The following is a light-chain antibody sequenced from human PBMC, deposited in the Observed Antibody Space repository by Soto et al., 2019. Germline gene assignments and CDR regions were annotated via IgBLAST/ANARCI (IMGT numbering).Light chain of an antibody. J-gene: IGKJ4*01. Sequence: DIQMTQSPSSLSASVGDRVTITCQASQHIINFLNWYQQKPGKAPMLLIYDASNLDTVVPSRFSGSGSGSDFTFPISSLQPEDIGTYYCQQYDKLPRTLGGGTTVNIK. V-gene: IGKV1-33*01. CDR2: DAS. CDR1: QHIINF. CDR3: QQYDKLPRT.